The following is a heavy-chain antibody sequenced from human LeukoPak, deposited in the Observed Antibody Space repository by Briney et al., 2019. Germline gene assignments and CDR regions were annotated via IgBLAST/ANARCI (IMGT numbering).Heavy chain of an antibody. J-gene: IGHJ6*02. CDR2: IYPGDSDT. Sequence: GESLKISCKGSGYSFTSYWIGWVRQMPGKGLEWMGIIYPGDSDTRYSTSFQGQVTISADKSISTAYLQWSSLKASDTAMYYCARAAAGTLLYYYYGMDVWGQGTTVTVSS. D-gene: IGHD6-13*01. CDR3: ARAAAGTLLYYYYGMDV. V-gene: IGHV5-51*01. CDR1: GYSFTSYW.